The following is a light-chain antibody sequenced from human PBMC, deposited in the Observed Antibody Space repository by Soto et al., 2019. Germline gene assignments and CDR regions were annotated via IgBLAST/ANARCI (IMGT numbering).Light chain of an antibody. CDR1: QSISSW. J-gene: IGKJ2*01. CDR2: DAS. CDR3: QQYNSYLYT. Sequence: DIQMTQSPSTLSASVGDRVTITCRASQSISSWLAWYQQKPGKAPKLLIYDASSLESGVPSRFSDSGSGTEFTLTISSLQPDDFATYYCQQYNSYLYTFGQGTKVDIK. V-gene: IGKV1-5*01.